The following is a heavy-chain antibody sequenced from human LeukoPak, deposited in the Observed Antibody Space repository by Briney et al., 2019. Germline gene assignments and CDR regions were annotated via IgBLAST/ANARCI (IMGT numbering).Heavy chain of an antibody. J-gene: IGHJ3*02. V-gene: IGHV3-11*01. CDR2: ISSSGSTI. Sequence: GGSLRLSCAASGFTFSDYYMSWIRQAPGKGLEWVSYISSSGSTIYYADSVKGRFTISRDNAKNSLYLQMNSLRAEDTAVYYCVRVSSSRGKLDAFDIWGQGTMVTVSS. CDR1: GFTFSDYY. CDR3: VRVSSSRGKLDAFDI. D-gene: IGHD6-6*01.